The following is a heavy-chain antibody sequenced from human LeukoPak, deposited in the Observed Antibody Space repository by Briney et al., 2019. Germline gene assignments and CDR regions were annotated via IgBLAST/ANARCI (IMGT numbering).Heavy chain of an antibody. J-gene: IGHJ6*03. CDR3: ARSGPMVRDRRYYYYYYYMDV. CDR2: INHSGST. V-gene: IGHV4-34*01. Sequence: SETLSLTCAVYGGSFSGYYWSWIRQPPGKGLEWIGEINHSGSTNCNPSLKSRVTISVDTSKNQFSLKLSSVTAADTAVYYCARSGPMVRDRRYYYYYYYMDVWGKGTTVTVSS. CDR1: GGSFSGYY. D-gene: IGHD3-10*01.